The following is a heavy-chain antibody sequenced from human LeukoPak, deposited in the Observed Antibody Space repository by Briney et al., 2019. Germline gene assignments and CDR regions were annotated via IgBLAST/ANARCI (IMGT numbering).Heavy chain of an antibody. J-gene: IGHJ4*02. CDR3: AKAHPYEYTYGGFDS. CDR2: MSYDGSDK. CDR1: GFTFNSYA. D-gene: IGHD5-18*01. Sequence: QTGRSLRLSCAASGFTFNSYAMHWVRQAPGKGLEWVALMSYDGSDKHYADSVKGRFTISRDSSKNTLYLQMNSLRADDTAVYYCAKAHPYEYTYGGFDSWGQGALVTVSS. V-gene: IGHV3-30*18.